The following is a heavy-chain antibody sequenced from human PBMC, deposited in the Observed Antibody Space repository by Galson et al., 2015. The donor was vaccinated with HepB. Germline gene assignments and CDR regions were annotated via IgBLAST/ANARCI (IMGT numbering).Heavy chain of an antibody. CDR2: IRSKAYGGTT. Sequence: SLRLSCAASGFTFGDYAMSWVRQAPGKGLEWVGFIRSKAYGGTTEYAASVKGRFTISRDDSKSIAYLQMNSLKTEDTAVYYCTRADLVVVVAAIYLGFDYWGQGTLVTVSS. CDR3: TRADLVVVVAAIYLGFDY. J-gene: IGHJ4*02. V-gene: IGHV3-49*04. D-gene: IGHD2-15*01. CDR1: GFTFGDYA.